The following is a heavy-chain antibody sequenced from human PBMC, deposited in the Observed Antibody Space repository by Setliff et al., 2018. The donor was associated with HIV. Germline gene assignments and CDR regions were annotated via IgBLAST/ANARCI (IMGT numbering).Heavy chain of an antibody. V-gene: IGHV4-39*07. J-gene: IGHJ4*02. Sequence: SETLSLTCTVSGGSIRTGTHYWGWIRQPPGKGLEWIGSIYYDGRTFYKPSLESRLTISVDTSKNQFSLRLNSVTAADTAMYYCVRDDYGYNGKGFDYWGPGTLVTVSS. CDR3: VRDDYGYNGKGFDY. CDR1: GGSIRTGTHY. CDR2: IYYDGRT. D-gene: IGHD4-17*01.